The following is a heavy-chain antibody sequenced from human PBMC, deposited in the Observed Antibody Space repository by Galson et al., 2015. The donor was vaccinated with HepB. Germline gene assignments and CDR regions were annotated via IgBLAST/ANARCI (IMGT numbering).Heavy chain of an antibody. D-gene: IGHD3-10*01. CDR3: ARVRGDLYDPRTYYFDY. V-gene: IGHV3-7*03. CDR2: VKEDGSEK. J-gene: IGHJ4*02. Sequence: SLRLSCAASGFTFSSYWLSWVRQAPGKGLECVANVKEDGSEKYFVDSVKGRFTISRDNARNSLYLQMNSLRAEDTAVYYYARVRGDLYDPRTYYFDYWGQGTLVTVSS. CDR1: GFTFSSYW.